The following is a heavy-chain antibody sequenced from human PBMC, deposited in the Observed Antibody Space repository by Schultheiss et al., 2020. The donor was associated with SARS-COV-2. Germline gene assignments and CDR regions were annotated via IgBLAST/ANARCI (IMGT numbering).Heavy chain of an antibody. V-gene: IGHV4-61*08. CDR3: ARGTGGGMDV. J-gene: IGHJ6*02. CDR2: IYYSGST. CDR1: GGSISSGGYY. Sequence: SETLSLTCTVSGGSISSGGYYWSWIRQHPGKGLEWIGYIYYSGSTNYNPSLKSRVTISGDTSKNHFSLKLSSVTAADTAVYYCARGTGGGMDVWGQGTTVTVSS. D-gene: IGHD3-16*01.